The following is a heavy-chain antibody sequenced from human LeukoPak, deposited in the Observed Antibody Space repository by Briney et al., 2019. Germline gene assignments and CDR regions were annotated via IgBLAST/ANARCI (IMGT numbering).Heavy chain of an antibody. J-gene: IGHJ4*02. CDR3: ARGGYQQTSTFDF. Sequence: SETLSLTCAVSGDSISSSPYYWVWIRQPPGKGLEWIGGVFYSGTTYYSPSLKSRVTISVDTSKNQFSLQLRSVTAADTAVYYCARGGYQQTSTFDFWGQGTLVTVSS. V-gene: IGHV4-39*07. D-gene: IGHD5-18*01. CDR2: VFYSGTT. CDR1: GDSISSSPYY.